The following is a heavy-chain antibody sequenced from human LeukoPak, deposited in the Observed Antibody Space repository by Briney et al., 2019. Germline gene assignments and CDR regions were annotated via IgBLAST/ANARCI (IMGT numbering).Heavy chain of an antibody. CDR1: GYTFTGYY. CDR2: INPNSGGT. J-gene: IGHJ6*02. Sequence: ASVKVSCKASGYTFTGYYMHWVRQAPGQGLEWMGWINPNSGGTNYAQKFQGWVTMTRDTSISTAYMELSRLRSDDTAVYYCARGGLELRRTYGMDVWGQGTTVTVSS. V-gene: IGHV1-2*04. CDR3: ARGGLELRRTYGMDV. D-gene: IGHD1-7*01.